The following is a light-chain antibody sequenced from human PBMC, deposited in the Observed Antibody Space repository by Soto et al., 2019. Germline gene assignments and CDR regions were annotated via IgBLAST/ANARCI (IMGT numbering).Light chain of an antibody. Sequence: EIVMTQSPATLSVSPGKRATLSCRASQSVSSNLAWYQQRPGQAPRLLIYGASTRATGIPARFSGSGSGTEFTLTISSLQYEDCAVYYCQQYNNWPPANTFGQGTKLEIK. CDR3: QQYNNWPPANT. V-gene: IGKV3-15*01. J-gene: IGKJ2*01. CDR1: QSVSSN. CDR2: GAS.